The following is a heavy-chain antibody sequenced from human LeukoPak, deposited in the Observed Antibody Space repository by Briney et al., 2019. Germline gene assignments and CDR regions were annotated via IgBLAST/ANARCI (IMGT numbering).Heavy chain of an antibody. Sequence: SETLSLTCTVYGGSFSGYYWSWIRQPPGRGPEWIGDINHRGTTNYNPSLKSRVTISVDTSKNQFSLNLNSVTAADTAVYYCTRQYSSSYYSDSWGQGALVTVSS. V-gene: IGHV4-34*01. J-gene: IGHJ4*02. D-gene: IGHD6-6*01. CDR1: GGSFSGYY. CDR3: TRQYSSSYYSDS. CDR2: INHRGTT.